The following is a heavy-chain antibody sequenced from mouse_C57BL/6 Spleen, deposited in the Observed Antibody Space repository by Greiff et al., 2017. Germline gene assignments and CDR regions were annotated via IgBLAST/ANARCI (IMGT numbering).Heavy chain of an antibody. J-gene: IGHJ3*01. V-gene: IGHV5-9*01. CDR1: GFTFSSYT. Sequence: DVMLVESGAGLVKPGASLKLSCAASGFTFSSYTMSWVRQTPEKRLEWVATISGGGGNTYYPDSVKGRYTISRDNAENTMYLQMSSLRSEDTALYYCARQQYDSSSGFAYWGKGTLVTVAA. CDR2: ISGGGGNT. D-gene: IGHD1-1*01. CDR3: ARQQYDSSSGFAY.